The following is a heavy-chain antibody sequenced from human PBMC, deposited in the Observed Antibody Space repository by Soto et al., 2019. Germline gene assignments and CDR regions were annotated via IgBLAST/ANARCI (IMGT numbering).Heavy chain of an antibody. V-gene: IGHV1-69*13. Sequence: SVKVSCKASGGTFSRNAISWVRQAPGQGLEWMGGIIPVFGTANYAQKFQGRVTITADESTSTAYLELSSLRSEDTALYYCARDGIINIWPFYFGMDVWGQGPTFTVSS. CDR3: ARDGIINIWPFYFGMDV. CDR2: IIPVFGTA. D-gene: IGHD3-9*01. J-gene: IGHJ6*01. CDR1: GGTFSRNA.